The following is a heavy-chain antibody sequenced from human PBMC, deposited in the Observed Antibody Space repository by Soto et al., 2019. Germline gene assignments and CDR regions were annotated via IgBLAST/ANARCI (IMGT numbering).Heavy chain of an antibody. V-gene: IGHV4-39*01. J-gene: IGHJ4*02. Sequence: QLQLQESGPGLVKPSETLSLTCAVSGGSISSTDHFWGWIRQPPGKVLEWIGSIYYTGTTYYNPSLTSRVTMSVDTSTNQFSLNLSSVTAADAAVYYCARQVTYDILAQPCLLDNWGQGSLVIVSS. D-gene: IGHD3-9*01. CDR1: GGSISSTDHF. CDR2: IYYTGTT. CDR3: ARQVTYDILAQPCLLDN.